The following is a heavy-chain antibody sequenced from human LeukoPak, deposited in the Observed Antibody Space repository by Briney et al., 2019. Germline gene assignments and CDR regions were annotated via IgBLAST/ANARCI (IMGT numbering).Heavy chain of an antibody. CDR2: ISDSGGRT. V-gene: IGHV3-23*01. Sequence: GGSLRLSCAASGFTFSSYAMSRVRQAPRKGLEWVSAISDSGGRTYYADSVKGRFTISRDNSKNTLYLQMNSLRAEDTAVYYCAKVRWIGDLPFDYWGQGTLVTVSS. CDR3: AKVRWIGDLPFDY. J-gene: IGHJ4*02. CDR1: GFTFSSYA. D-gene: IGHD4-23*01.